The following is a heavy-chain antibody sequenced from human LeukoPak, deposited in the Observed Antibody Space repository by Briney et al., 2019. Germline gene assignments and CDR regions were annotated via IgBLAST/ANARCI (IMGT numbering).Heavy chain of an antibody. CDR3: ARGRRDYYGMDV. CDR2: TYRTSKWYT. Sequence: SQTLSLTCALSVDSVSSDGPAWNWIRQPPSRGLEWLGRTYRTSKWYTNYAESVKSRIVVNPDTSKNQFSLQLNSVTPEDTAVYYCARGRRDYYGMDVWGQGTTVTVSS. CDR1: VDSVSSDGPA. J-gene: IGHJ6*02. V-gene: IGHV6-1*01.